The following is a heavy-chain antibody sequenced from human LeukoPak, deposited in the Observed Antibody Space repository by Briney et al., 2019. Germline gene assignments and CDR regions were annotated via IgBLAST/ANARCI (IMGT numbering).Heavy chain of an antibody. D-gene: IGHD3-22*01. CDR2: ISGSGGST. V-gene: IGHV3-23*01. J-gene: IGHJ4*02. CDR3: AKAWEYYYDSSGYLGY. Sequence: GGSLRLSCAASGFTFSSYAMSWVRQAPGKGLEWVSAISGSGGSTYYADSVKGRFTISRDNSKNTLYLQMNSLRAEDTAVYYCAKAWEYYYDSSGYLGYWGQGTLVTVSS. CDR1: GFTFSSYA.